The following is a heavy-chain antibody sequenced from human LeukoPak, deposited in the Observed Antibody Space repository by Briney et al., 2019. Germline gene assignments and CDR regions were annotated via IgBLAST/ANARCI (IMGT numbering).Heavy chain of an antibody. J-gene: IGHJ5*02. CDR2: IYYSGST. Sequence: SQTLSLTCTVSGGSISSSRYYWGWIRQPPGKGLEWIGSIYYSGSTYYNPSLKSRVTISVDTSKNQFSLKLSSVTAADTAVYYCARVSWWFDPWGQGTLVTVSS. CDR3: ARVSWWFDP. V-gene: IGHV4-39*01. CDR1: GGSISSSRYY.